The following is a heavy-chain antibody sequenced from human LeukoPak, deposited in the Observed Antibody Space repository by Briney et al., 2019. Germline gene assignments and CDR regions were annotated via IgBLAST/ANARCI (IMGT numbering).Heavy chain of an antibody. CDR1: GFTVSINY. V-gene: IGHV3-53*01. Sequence: PGGSLRLSCAASGFTVSINYMSWVRQAPGKGLEWVSVIYSGGNRYYADSVKGRFTISRDNSKNTVYLQMNSLRAEDTAVYYCARAGTHPRCSDGRCYTLDYWGQGTLVTVSS. D-gene: IGHD2-15*01. CDR3: ARAGTHPRCSDGRCYTLDY. J-gene: IGHJ4*02. CDR2: IYSGGNR.